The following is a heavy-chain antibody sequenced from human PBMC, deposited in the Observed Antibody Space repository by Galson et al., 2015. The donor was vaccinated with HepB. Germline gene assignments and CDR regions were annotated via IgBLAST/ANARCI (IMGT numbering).Heavy chain of an antibody. Sequence: SETLSLTCTVSGGSISSYYWSWIRQPPGKGLEWIGYIYYSGSTNYNPSLKSRVTISVDTSKNQFSLKLSSVTAADTAVYYCARQGSGSYRLHGMDVWGQGTTVTVSS. J-gene: IGHJ6*02. V-gene: IGHV4-59*01. CDR3: ARQGSGSYRLHGMDV. D-gene: IGHD3-10*01. CDR1: GGSISSYY. CDR2: IYYSGST.